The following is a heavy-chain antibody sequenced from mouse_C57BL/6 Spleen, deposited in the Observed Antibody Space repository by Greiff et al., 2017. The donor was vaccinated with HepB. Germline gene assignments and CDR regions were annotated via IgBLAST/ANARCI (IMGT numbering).Heavy chain of an antibody. V-gene: IGHV1-69*01. CDR2: IDPSDSYT. J-gene: IGHJ2*01. CDR3: AITTVLATDD. Sequence: QVQLQQPGAELVMPGASVKLSCKASGYTFTSYWMHWVKQRPGQGLEWIGEIDPSDSYTNYNQKFKGQSTLTVDKSSSTAYMQLSSLTSEDSAVYYCAITTVLATDDWGQGTTLTVSS. CDR1: GYTFTSYW. D-gene: IGHD1-1*01.